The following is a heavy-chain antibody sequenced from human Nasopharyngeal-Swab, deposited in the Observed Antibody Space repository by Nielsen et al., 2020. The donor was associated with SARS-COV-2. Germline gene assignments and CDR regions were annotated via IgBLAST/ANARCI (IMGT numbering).Heavy chain of an antibody. CDR2: ISSSSSYI. CDR3: AKDLRSSGWFDP. J-gene: IGHJ5*02. Sequence: GESLKISCAASGFTFSSFTMNWVRQAPGKGLEWVSSISSSSSYIYYADSVKGRFTVSRDNAKNSLYLQMNSLRAEDTAVYYCAKDLRSSGWFDPWGQGTLVTVSS. V-gene: IGHV3-21*01. D-gene: IGHD6-19*01. CDR1: GFTFSSFT.